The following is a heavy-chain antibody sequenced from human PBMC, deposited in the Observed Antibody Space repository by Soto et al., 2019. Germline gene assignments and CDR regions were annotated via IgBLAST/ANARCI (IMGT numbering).Heavy chain of an antibody. CDR1: GYTFTSYA. Sequence: ASVKVSCKASGYTFTSYAMHWVRQAPGQRLEWMGWINAGNGNTKYYVDSVRGRFTISRDNAKNSLYLQMDSLGAEDTAVYYCARAAAARPAAWYWGQGTLVTVSS. CDR2: INAGNGNT. V-gene: IGHV1-3*03. J-gene: IGHJ4*02. D-gene: IGHD6-6*01. CDR3: ARAAAARPAAWY.